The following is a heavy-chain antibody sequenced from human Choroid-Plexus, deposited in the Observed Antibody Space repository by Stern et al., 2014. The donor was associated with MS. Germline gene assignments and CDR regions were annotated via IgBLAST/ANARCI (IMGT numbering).Heavy chain of an antibody. J-gene: IGHJ5*02. V-gene: IGHV3-30*18. CDR3: AKDRQYLTYFFDH. CDR2: VSYDGSKK. D-gene: IGHD2/OR15-2a*01. CDR1: GFTLGSCA. Sequence: VQLVESGGGVVQPGRPLRLSCVASGFTLGSCAMPWVRQAPGKGLEWVAGVSYDGSKKYYADSVKGRFTSSRDNSQNTLYMQMSSLRPEDTAVYYCAKDRQYLTYFFDHWGQGSLVTVSS.